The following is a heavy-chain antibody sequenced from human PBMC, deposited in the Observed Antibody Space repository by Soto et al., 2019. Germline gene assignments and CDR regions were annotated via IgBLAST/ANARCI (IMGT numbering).Heavy chain of an antibody. D-gene: IGHD6-13*01. CDR3: ARPPGSSSSLPQIDY. Sequence: GGSLRLSCAASGFTFSSYAMSWVRQAPGKGLEWVSAISGSGGSTYYADSVKGRFTISRDNSKNTLYLQMNSLRAEDTAVYYCARPPGSSSSLPQIDYWGQGTLVTVSS. V-gene: IGHV3-23*01. CDR1: GFTFSSYA. CDR2: ISGSGGST. J-gene: IGHJ4*02.